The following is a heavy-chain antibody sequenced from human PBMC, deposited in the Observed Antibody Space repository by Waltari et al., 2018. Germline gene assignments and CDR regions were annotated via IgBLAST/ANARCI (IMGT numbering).Heavy chain of an antibody. V-gene: IGHV3-30*18. CDR2: ISYDGSNK. J-gene: IGHJ6*02. D-gene: IGHD3-22*01. Sequence: QVQLVESGGGVVQPGRSLRLSCAASGFTFSSYGMHWVRQAPGKGLAWVAVISYDGSNKYYADSVKGRFTISRDNSKNTLYLQMNSLRAEDTAVYYCAKWGTYYYDSSGYNYYYGMDVWGQGTTVTVSS. CDR3: AKWGTYYYDSSGYNYYYGMDV. CDR1: GFTFSSYG.